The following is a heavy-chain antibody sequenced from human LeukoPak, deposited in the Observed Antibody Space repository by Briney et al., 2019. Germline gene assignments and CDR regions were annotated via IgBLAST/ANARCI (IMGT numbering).Heavy chain of an antibody. CDR3: ARQPVRYCSSTSCYFDY. CDR1: GGSISSSSYY. J-gene: IGHJ4*02. D-gene: IGHD2-2*01. Sequence: SETLSLTCTVSGGSISSSSYYWGWIRQPPGKGLEWIGSIYYSGSTYYNPSLKSRATISVDTSKNQFSLKLSSVTAADTAVYYCARQPVRYCSSTSCYFDYWGQGTLVTVSS. CDR2: IYYSGST. V-gene: IGHV4-39*01.